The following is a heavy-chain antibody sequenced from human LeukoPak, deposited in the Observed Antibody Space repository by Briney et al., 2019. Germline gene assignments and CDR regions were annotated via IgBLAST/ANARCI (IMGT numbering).Heavy chain of an antibody. Sequence: GGSLRLSCAGTEVTFSTYEMNWVRQAPGKGPEWVSYISSRGGTIYYADSVKGRFTISRDNAKNSLYLQMNSLRAEDTAVYYCARESSSSEFDYWGQGTLVTVSS. CDR3: ARESSSSEFDY. CDR2: ISSRGGTI. V-gene: IGHV3-48*03. CDR1: EVTFSTYE. J-gene: IGHJ4*02. D-gene: IGHD6-6*01.